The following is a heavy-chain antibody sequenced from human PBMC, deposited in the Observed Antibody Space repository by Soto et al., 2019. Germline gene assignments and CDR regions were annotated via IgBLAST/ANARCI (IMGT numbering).Heavy chain of an antibody. J-gene: IGHJ5*02. D-gene: IGHD6-19*01. CDR2: IYYGGTT. CDR3: ASQNDSSGWTNWFDP. CDR1: GGSISPYY. Sequence: SETLSHTCTVSGGSISPYYWTWVRQPPGKGLEWIGYIYYGGTTSYNPSLKSRVTISVDTSKNQFSLKLSSVTAADTAVYYCASQNDSSGWTNWFDPWGQGTLVTVSS. V-gene: IGHV4-59*12.